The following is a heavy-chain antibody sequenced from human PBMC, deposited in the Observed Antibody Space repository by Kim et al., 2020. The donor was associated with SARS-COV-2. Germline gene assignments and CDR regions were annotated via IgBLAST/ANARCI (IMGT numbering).Heavy chain of an antibody. Sequence: VKGRYTISREQSKNTLYLQMNSLRAEDTAVYYCARGPTAAGSYYYYYMDVWGKGTTVTVSS. J-gene: IGHJ6*03. D-gene: IGHD6-13*01. CDR3: ARGPTAAGSYYYYYMDV. V-gene: IGHV3-66*01.